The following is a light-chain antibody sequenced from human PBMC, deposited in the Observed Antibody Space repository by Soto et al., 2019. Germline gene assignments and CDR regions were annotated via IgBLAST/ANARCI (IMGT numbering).Light chain of an antibody. Sequence: EIVLTQSPGTLSLSPGERATLSCRASQSVSSNSLAWYLQKPGQAPRLHIYSASSRATGIPDRFSGSGSGTDFTLTISRLEPEDFAVYYCQLYGTSPMFTFGRGTRLEIK. CDR2: SAS. CDR3: QLYGTSPMFT. CDR1: QSVSSNS. J-gene: IGKJ2*01. V-gene: IGKV3-20*01.